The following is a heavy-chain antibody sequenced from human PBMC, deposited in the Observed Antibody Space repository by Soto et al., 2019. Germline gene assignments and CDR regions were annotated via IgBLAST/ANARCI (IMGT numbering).Heavy chain of an antibody. V-gene: IGHV4-61*08. J-gene: IGHJ4*02. CDR2: IFYNGNT. CDR1: GGSVSVGDYY. D-gene: IGHD3-10*01. CDR3: ARDYGEPYQAFFDS. Sequence: QVQLQESGPGLVKPSETLSLTCSVSGGSVSVGDYYWSWIRQPPGKGLEWIGNIFYNGNTNYNPSLKSQATVSSETAKDQYSLTLTSVTASDTAVYYCARDYGEPYQAFFDSWGQGILVTVAS.